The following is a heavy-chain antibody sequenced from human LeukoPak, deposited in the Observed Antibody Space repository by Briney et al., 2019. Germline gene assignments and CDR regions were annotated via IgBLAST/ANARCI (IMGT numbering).Heavy chain of an antibody. D-gene: IGHD6-19*01. CDR3: ARDGGSGSSGWYRRNICYFDY. J-gene: IGHJ4*02. CDR1: GYTFTSYY. Sequence: ASVKVSCTASGYTFTSYYMHWVRQAPGQGLEWMGIINPSGGSTSYAQKFQGRVTMTRDTSTSTVYMELSSLRSEDTAVYYCARDGGSGSSGWYRRNICYFDYWGQGTLVTVSS. CDR2: INPSGGST. V-gene: IGHV1-46*01.